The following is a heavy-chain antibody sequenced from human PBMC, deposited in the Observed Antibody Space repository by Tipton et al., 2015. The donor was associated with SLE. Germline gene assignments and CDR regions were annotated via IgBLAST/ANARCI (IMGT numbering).Heavy chain of an antibody. V-gene: IGHV4-4*02. J-gene: IGHJ4*02. Sequence: TLSLTCAVSGGSISSSNWWSWVRQPPGKGLEWIGEIYHSGSTNYNPSLKSRVTISVDKSKNQFSPKLSSVTAADTAVYYCARGSGGGSSSWYDYFDYWGQGTLVTVSS. CDR3: ARGSGGGSSSWYDYFDY. CDR1: GGSISSSNW. CDR2: IYHSGST. D-gene: IGHD6-13*01.